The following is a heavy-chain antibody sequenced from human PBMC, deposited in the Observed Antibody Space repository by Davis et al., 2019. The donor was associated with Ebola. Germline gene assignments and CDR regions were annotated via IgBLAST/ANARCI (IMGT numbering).Heavy chain of an antibody. CDR1: GYTFTSYA. J-gene: IGHJ6*02. D-gene: IGHD2/OR15-2a*01. V-gene: IGHV1-3*01. CDR3: ARGPGKYSYYYGMDV. CDR2: INAGNGNT. Sequence: APVKVSCKASGYTFTSYAMHWVRQAPGQRLEWMGWINAGNGNTKYSQKFQGRVTITRDTSASTAYMELSSLRFEDTAVYYCARGPGKYSYYYGMDVWGQGTTVTVSS.